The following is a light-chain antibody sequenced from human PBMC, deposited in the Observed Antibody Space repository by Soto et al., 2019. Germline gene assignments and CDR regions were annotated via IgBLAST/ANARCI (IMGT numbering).Light chain of an antibody. J-gene: IGLJ2*01. CDR2: NDN. Sequence: SYELTQSSSVSVAPGQTARITCGGNNIGTKRVHWYQHKPGQAPVLVVYNDNVRPSGIPERFSGSNSGNTATLIISRVEAGDEADYYCQVWDSSGDWIFGGGTKLTV. CDR3: QVWDSSGDWI. CDR1: NIGTKR. V-gene: IGLV3-21*02.